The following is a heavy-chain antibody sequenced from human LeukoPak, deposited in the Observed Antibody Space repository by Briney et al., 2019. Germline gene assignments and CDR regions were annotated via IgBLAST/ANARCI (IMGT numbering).Heavy chain of an antibody. V-gene: IGHV1-69-2*01. Sequence: ASVKVSCKVSGYTFTDYYMHWVQQAPGKGLEWMGLVDPEDDETIYAEKFQGRVTITADTSTDTAYMELSSLRSEDTAVYYCATGLGRMRYYYYYMDVWGKGTTVTVSS. D-gene: IGHD1-26*01. CDR2: VDPEDDET. CDR1: GYTFTDYY. CDR3: ATGLGRMRYYYYYMDV. J-gene: IGHJ6*03.